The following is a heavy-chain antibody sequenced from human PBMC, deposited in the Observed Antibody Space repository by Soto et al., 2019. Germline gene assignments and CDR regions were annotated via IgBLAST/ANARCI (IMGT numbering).Heavy chain of an antibody. CDR1: GGSFSSYA. CDR2: IIPIFGTA. J-gene: IGHJ5*02. D-gene: IGHD5-12*01. Sequence: GASVKVSCKASGGSFSSYAISGVRQAPGQGLEWMGGIIPIFGTANYAQKFQGRVTITADESTSTAYMELSSLRSEDTAVYYCARDLRNWFDPWGQGTLVTVSS. V-gene: IGHV1-69*13. CDR3: ARDLRNWFDP.